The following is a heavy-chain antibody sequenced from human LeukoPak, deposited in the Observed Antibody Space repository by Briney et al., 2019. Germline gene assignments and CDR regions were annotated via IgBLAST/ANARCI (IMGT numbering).Heavy chain of an antibody. D-gene: IGHD5-18*01. J-gene: IGHJ4*02. V-gene: IGHV3-21*01. Sequence: GGSLRLSCAASGFTFSSYSMNWVRQAPGKGLEWVSSISSSSSYIYYADSVKGRFTISRDNAKNSLYLQMNSLRAEDTAVYYCAREPPPPGYSYGLFDYWGQGTLVTVSS. CDR2: ISSSSSYI. CDR1: GFTFSSYS. CDR3: AREPPPPGYSYGLFDY.